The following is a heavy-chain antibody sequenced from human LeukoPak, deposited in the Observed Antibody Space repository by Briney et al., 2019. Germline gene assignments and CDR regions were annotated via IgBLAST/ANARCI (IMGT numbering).Heavy chain of an antibody. CDR1: GFTFSSYA. Sequence: GGSLRLSCTASGFTFSSYAMTWVRQAPGKGLEWVSAMGGSGDSPKYADSVKGRFTMSRDSSKNTVYLQMNSLRPEDTAVYYCVTDPPSSGWASWSWGQGALVTVSS. J-gene: IGHJ5*02. CDR2: MGGSGDSP. V-gene: IGHV3-23*01. CDR3: VTDPPSSGWASWS. D-gene: IGHD6-19*01.